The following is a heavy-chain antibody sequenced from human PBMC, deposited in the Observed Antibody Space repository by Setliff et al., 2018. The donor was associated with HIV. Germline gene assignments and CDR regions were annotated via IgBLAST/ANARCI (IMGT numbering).Heavy chain of an antibody. J-gene: IGHJ4*02. CDR3: ASSGYSDPFEF. CDR1: EGSFSGHY. D-gene: IGHD3-22*01. V-gene: IGHV4-34*01. CDR2: IDHSGTT. Sequence: PSETLSLTCTVSEGSFSGHYWSWIRQAPGKGLEWIGEIDHSGTTNFNPSLKSRVTMSVDRSKKQFSVRLRSVTAADTAVYYCASSGYSDPFEFWSQGSLVTVSS.